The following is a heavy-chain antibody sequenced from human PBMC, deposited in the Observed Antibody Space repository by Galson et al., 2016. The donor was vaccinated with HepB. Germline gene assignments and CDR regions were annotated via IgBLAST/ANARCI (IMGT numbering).Heavy chain of an antibody. D-gene: IGHD2-21*02. Sequence: SLRLSCAASGLTYSSLAMSWVRQAPGKGLEWVSGISGSGGSTYYEDSVKGRFTITRDSSLSLQMNSLRVEDTAVYYCASQGYCGGDCYKGLGAFDIWGPGTMVTVSS. J-gene: IGHJ3*02. CDR1: GLTYSSLA. CDR2: ISGSGGST. V-gene: IGHV3-23*01. CDR3: ASQGYCGGDCYKGLGAFDI.